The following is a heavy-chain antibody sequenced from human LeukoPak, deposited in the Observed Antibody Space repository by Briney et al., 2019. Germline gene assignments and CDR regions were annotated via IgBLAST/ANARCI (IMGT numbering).Heavy chain of an antibody. CDR3: ARDNDFVY. CDR1: GYTFTSYY. D-gene: IGHD2-8*01. CDR2: IYPGGGST. J-gene: IGHJ4*02. V-gene: IGHV1-46*01. Sequence: ASLKLSCTASGYTFTSYYIHWVRQAPGQGLEWMGIIYPGGGSTNSAHKFQGRVTMTRDISTSTVYMELSSLRSEDTAVYYCARDNDFVYWGQGTVLTVSS.